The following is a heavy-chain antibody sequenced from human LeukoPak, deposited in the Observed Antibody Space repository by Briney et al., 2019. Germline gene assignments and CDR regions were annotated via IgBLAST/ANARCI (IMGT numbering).Heavy chain of an antibody. CDR3: ARDGGYYDSSGYYPDY. Sequence: GGSLRLSCAASGFTFSSYAMSWVRQAPGKGLEWVSAISGSGGSTYYADSVKGRFTISRDNSKNTLYLQMNSLRAEDTAVYYCARDGGYYDSSGYYPDYWGQGTLVTVSS. D-gene: IGHD3-22*01. CDR2: ISGSGGST. CDR1: GFTFSSYA. V-gene: IGHV3-23*01. J-gene: IGHJ4*02.